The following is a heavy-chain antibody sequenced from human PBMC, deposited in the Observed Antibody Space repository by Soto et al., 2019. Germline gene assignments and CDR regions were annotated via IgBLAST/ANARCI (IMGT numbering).Heavy chain of an antibody. V-gene: IGHV1-8*01. Sequence: QVQLVQSGAEVKKPGASVKVSCKASGYTFTSYDINWVRQATGQGLEWMGWMNPNSGNTGYAQKFQGRVTMTRTTSISTAYMALSSLRSEDTSVYYCASESSAAGTGWFDPWGQGTLVTVSS. CDR1: GYTFTSYD. CDR2: MNPNSGNT. J-gene: IGHJ5*02. CDR3: ASESSAAGTGWFDP. D-gene: IGHD6-13*01.